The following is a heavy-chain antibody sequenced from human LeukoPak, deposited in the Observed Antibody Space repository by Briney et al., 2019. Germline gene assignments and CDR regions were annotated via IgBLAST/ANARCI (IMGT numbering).Heavy chain of an antibody. V-gene: IGHV1-2*06. D-gene: IGHD5-12*01. CDR2: INPNSGGT. CDR1: GYTFSDFY. Sequence: GASVKVSCKASGYTFSDFYLHWVRQAPGQGFEWMGRINPNSGGTNYAQKFQGRVTMTSDTSISTVYMEMSSLRSDDAAVYYCARATTGRYFDFWGQGTLVAVSS. J-gene: IGHJ4*02. CDR3: ARATTGRYFDF.